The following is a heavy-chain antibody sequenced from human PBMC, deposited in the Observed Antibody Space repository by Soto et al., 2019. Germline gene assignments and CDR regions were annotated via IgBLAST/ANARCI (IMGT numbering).Heavy chain of an antibody. Sequence: NLPETLSLTCTVSGGSISSGDYYWSWIRQPPGKGLEWIGYIYYSGSTYYNPSLKSRVTISVDTSKNQFSLKLSSVTAADTAVYYCARSSDGDYVDYWGQGTLVTVSS. CDR2: IYYSGST. V-gene: IGHV4-30-4*01. CDR3: ARSSDGDYVDY. D-gene: IGHD4-17*01. J-gene: IGHJ4*02. CDR1: GGSISSGDYY.